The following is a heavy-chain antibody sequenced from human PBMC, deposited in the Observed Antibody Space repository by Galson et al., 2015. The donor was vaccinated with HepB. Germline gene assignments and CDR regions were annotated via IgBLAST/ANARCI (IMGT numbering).Heavy chain of an antibody. D-gene: IGHD3-22*01. J-gene: IGHJ4*02. CDR1: GFTVSSHG. CDR2: IWYDGSNK. V-gene: IGHV3-33*01. CDR3: ARDLGTRGLLLDY. Sequence: SLRLSSAASGFTVSSHGMHCARQAPGKGLEWVAVIWYDGSNKYYADSVKGRFTISRDNSKHTLSLQMNSLRAEDTAVYYCARDLGTRGLLLDYWGQGTLVTVSS.